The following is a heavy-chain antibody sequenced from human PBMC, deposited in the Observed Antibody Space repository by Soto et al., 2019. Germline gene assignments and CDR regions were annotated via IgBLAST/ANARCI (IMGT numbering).Heavy chain of an antibody. CDR2: INSDGSNT. CDR1: GFTFSRYW. D-gene: IGHD3-3*01. V-gene: IGHV3-74*01. Sequence: EVQLVESGGGLVEPGGSLRLSCAASGFTFSRYWMHWVRQAPGKGLVWVSRINSDGSNTSYADSVKGRVNISRDNARNTIYLQMNSLRAEDTAVYYCARGSRLGKGLGDADFWSGYYYIWGQGTMVTVSS. J-gene: IGHJ3*02. CDR3: ARGSRLGKGLGDADFWSGYYYI.